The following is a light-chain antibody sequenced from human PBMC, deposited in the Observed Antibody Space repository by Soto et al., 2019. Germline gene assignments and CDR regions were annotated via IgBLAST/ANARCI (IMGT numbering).Light chain of an antibody. CDR3: QQYNNDCT. J-gene: IGKJ1*01. Sequence: DIQMTQSPSTLSASVGDRVTITCRASRSISSWLAWYQQKPGKPPKLLIYDASSFEGGVPSRFSGSGSGTEFTLTISSLQPDDSATYYCQQYNNDCTFGQGTKVEIK. CDR2: DAS. CDR1: RSISSW. V-gene: IGKV1-5*01.